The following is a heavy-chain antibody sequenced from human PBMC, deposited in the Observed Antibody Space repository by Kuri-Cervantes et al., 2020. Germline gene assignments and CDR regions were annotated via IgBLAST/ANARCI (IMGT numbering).Heavy chain of an antibody. Sequence: ASVKVSCKASGYTFTNYGIAWVRKATGQGLEWMGWMKPNSDNTGYAQKFQGRVSMTRNTYISTAYMELSSLRSEDTAVYYCARGGDIVSGTSRYNWLDPWGQGTLVTVSS. J-gene: IGHJ5*02. D-gene: IGHD2-15*01. CDR2: MKPNSDNT. CDR3: ARGGDIVSGTSRYNWLDP. V-gene: IGHV1-8*01. CDR1: GYTFTNYG.